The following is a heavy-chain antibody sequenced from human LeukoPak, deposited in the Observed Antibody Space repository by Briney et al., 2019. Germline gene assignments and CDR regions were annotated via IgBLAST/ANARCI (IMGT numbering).Heavy chain of an antibody. V-gene: IGHV4-39*01. CDR1: GDSISSGSYS. D-gene: IGHD6-19*01. J-gene: IGHJ5*02. CDR3: ARPLASGWYSWFDP. Sequence: PSETLSLTCTVSGDSISSGSYSWGWIRQPPGKGLEWIVSIHYSGSTYYNPSLNSRVTISVDTPKNQFSLELSSVTAADTAVYYCARPLASGWYSWFDPWGQGTLVSVCS. CDR2: IHYSGST.